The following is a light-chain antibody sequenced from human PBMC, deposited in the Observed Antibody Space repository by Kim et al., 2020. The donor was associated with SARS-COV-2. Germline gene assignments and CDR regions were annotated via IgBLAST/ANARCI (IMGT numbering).Light chain of an antibody. J-gene: IGKJ2*01. CDR2: DAS. CDR3: QPYIGPYT. Sequence: PGERATLSCKASQSMRCSYLAWYQQKAGQAPRLLIYDASNRATDIPDRFSGTRSETAFSLIINRVEPEDFAVYYCQPYIGPYTYGQGTTLE. CDR1: QSMRCSY. V-gene: IGKV3-20*01.